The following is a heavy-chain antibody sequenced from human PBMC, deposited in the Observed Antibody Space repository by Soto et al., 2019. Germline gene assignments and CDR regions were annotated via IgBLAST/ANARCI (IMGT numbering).Heavy chain of an antibody. J-gene: IGHJ4*02. D-gene: IGHD4-17*01. V-gene: IGHV3-23*01. CDR2: IRASGADT. CDR3: AKDPNGDYIGAFDS. CDR1: GNTFSNYG. Sequence: EVQLLESGGGLVQPGGSLRLSCAASGNTFSNYGMTWVRQAPGKGLEWVSSIRASGADTYYIDSVKGRFIISRDNSKNMLYLQTHSLRADDTAVYYCAKDPNGDYIGAFDSWGQGTLVTVSS.